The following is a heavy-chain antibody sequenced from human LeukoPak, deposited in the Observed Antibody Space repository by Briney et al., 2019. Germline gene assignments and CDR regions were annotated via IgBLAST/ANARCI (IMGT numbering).Heavy chain of an antibody. Sequence: PSETLSLTCDVYGGSFSGYYWSWIRQPPGKGLEWIGEINHRGSTNYNPSLKSRVTISVDTSKNQFSLKLSSVTAAGTAVYYCARGNLWDYRRYYYYMDVWGKGTTVTVSS. J-gene: IGHJ6*03. V-gene: IGHV4-34*01. CDR2: INHRGST. CDR3: ARGNLWDYRRYYYYMDV. CDR1: GGSFSGYY. D-gene: IGHD4-11*01.